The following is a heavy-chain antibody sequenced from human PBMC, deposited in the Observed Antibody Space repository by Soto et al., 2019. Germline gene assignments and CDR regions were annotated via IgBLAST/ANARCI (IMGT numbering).Heavy chain of an antibody. J-gene: IGHJ4*02. CDR3: ARGWERLPAY. D-gene: IGHD1-26*01. CDR1: AFRFSTYW. V-gene: IGHV3-74*01. Sequence: EVQLVESGGGLVQPGGSLRLSCAASAFRFSTYWMHWVRQAPGKGLVWVSRINSDGSSTSYADSVKGRFTISRDNAKNTLFLQMDSLRGEDTAVYFCARGWERLPAYWGQGTLVTVSS. CDR2: INSDGSST.